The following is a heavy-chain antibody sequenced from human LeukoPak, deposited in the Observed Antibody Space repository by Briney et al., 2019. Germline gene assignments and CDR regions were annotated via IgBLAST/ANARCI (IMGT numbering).Heavy chain of an antibody. Sequence: GASVRVSCKASGYTFTSYYMHWVRQAPGQALEWMGIINPSGGSTSYAQKFQGRVTMTQDTSTSTVYLELSSPSSEDTALYYCARDFRAAYYSGSGVDYWGQGTLVTVSS. J-gene: IGHJ4*02. V-gene: IGHV1-46*01. CDR1: GYTFTSYY. CDR2: INPSGGST. CDR3: ARDFRAAYYSGSGVDY. D-gene: IGHD3-10*01.